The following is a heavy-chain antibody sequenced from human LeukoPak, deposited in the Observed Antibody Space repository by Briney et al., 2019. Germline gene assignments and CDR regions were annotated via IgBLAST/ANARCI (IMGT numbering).Heavy chain of an antibody. J-gene: IGHJ4*02. V-gene: IGHV3-9*01. CDR1: GFTFDAYA. CDR2: ISWNSGSI. Sequence: GGSLRLSCAASGFTFDAYAMHWVRQAPGKGLEWVSGISWNSGSIGYADSVKGRFTISRDNAKNSLYLQMNSLRAEDTALYYCAKDIGSGWYAPLDYWGQGTLVTVSS. CDR3: AKDIGSGWYAPLDY. D-gene: IGHD6-19*01.